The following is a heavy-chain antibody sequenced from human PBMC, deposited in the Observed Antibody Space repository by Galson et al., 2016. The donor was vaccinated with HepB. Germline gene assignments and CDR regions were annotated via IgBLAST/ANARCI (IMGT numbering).Heavy chain of an antibody. CDR2: MWYDGSNK. D-gene: IGHD2-15*01. CDR3: VKDNLGTDCRSLTCRGDAFDV. CDR1: GFSFSSCG. J-gene: IGHJ3*01. V-gene: IGHV3-33*06. Sequence: SLRLSCATSGFSFSSCGMHWVRQAPGKGLEWVAVMWYDGSNKHYAESVEGRFTIVRDSSDNTLYLQMNSLRAEDTAVYYCVKDNLGTDCRSLTCRGDAFDVWGQGAMVTVSS.